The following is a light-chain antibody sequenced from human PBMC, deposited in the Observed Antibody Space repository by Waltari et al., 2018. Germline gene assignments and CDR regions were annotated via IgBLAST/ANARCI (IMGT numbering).Light chain of an antibody. V-gene: IGLV1-47*01. J-gene: IGLJ2*01. CDR1: HSNIGRNF. CDR3: AAWDDGLRGPA. Sequence: QSVLTQSPSVSETPGQKITISCSGSHSNIGRNFVIWYQQVPGTAPKLLIYENSQRPTGVPDRFSASKSGTSASLAISGLQSQDEADYYCAAWDDGLRGPAFGGGTKVTVL. CDR2: ENS.